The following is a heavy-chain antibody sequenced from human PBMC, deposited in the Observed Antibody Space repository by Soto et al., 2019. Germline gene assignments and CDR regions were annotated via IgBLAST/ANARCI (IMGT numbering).Heavy chain of an antibody. Sequence: PGGSLRLSCAASGFTFSSYAMSWVRQAPGKGLEWVSAISGSGGSTYYADSVKGRFTISRDNSKNTLYLQMNSLRAEDTAVYYCAKRAYDYIWGSYRPPRFGWGQGTLVTVSS. CDR3: AKRAYDYIWGSYRPPRFG. CDR1: GFTFSSYA. J-gene: IGHJ4*02. V-gene: IGHV3-23*01. CDR2: ISGSGGST. D-gene: IGHD3-16*02.